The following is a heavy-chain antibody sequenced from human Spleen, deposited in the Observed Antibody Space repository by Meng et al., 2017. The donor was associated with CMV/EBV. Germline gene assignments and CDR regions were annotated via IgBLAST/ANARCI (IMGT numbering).Heavy chain of an antibody. V-gene: IGHV3-48*03. CDR3: SRETLYRGGGTGYDY. CDR2: ISTSGSTI. D-gene: IGHD3-16*01. J-gene: IGHJ4*02. Sequence: GGSLRLACVVSGFTFSNFEMNWIRQAPGEGLEWVSYISTSGSTIYSAASVQGRFTVSTDNAKNSLYLQMDSLSFEHTAISYRSRETLYRGGGTGYDYWGQGTLVTVSS. CDR1: GFTFSNFE.